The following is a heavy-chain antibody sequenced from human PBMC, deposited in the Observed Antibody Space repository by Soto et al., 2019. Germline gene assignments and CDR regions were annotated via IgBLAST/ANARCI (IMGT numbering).Heavy chain of an antibody. CDR3: ARERPLTPGIAAAGTDY. D-gene: IGHD6-13*01. CDR1: GFTVSSNY. Sequence: GGSLRLSCAASGFTVSSNYMSWVRQAPGKGLEWVSVIYSGGSTHYADSVKGRFTISRDNSKNTLYLQMNSLRAEDTAVYYCARERPLTPGIAAAGTDYWGQGTLVTVSS. J-gene: IGHJ4*02. V-gene: IGHV3-66*01. CDR2: IYSGGST.